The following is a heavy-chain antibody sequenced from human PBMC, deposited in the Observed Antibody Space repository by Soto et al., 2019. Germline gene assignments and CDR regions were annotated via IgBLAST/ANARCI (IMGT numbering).Heavy chain of an antibody. V-gene: IGHV4-34*01. Sequence: QVQLQQWGAGLLKPSETLSLTCAVYGGSFSGYYWSWIRQPPGKGLEWIGEINHSGSTNYNPSLNSTVTITAGTSKNQFSPKLGSVTAAATSVDYWARMRDTALVFPVAYWGQGTLVTVSS. D-gene: IGHD5-18*01. CDR2: INHSGST. J-gene: IGHJ4*02. CDR1: GGSFSGYY. CDR3: ARMRDTALVFPVAY.